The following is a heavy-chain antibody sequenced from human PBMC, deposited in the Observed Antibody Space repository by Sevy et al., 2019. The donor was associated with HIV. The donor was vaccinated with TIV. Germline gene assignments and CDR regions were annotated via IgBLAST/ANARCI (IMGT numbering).Heavy chain of an antibody. CDR3: ARDCNSKTCLWGLDV. Sequence: GGSLRLSCEASGFTFTNYWMTWGRQAPGKGLEWVANIKRDGSERYYVHSVKGRFTISRDNAKTSLYLQMNSLRVEDTAIYFCARDCNSKTCLWGLDVWGQGTTVTVSS. V-gene: IGHV3-7*03. CDR2: IKRDGSER. J-gene: IGHJ6*02. CDR1: GFTFTNYW. D-gene: IGHD4-4*01.